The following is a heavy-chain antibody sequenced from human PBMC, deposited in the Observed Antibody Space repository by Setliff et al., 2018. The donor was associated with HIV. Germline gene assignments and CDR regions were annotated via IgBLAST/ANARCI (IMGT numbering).Heavy chain of an antibody. CDR1: GFTFSNYG. CDR3: ARSPITMVRGVSRYYYYYMDV. D-gene: IGHD3-10*01. V-gene: IGHV3-33*01. J-gene: IGHJ6*03. CDR2: IWYDGSNQ. Sequence: LRLSCAASGFTFSNYGMHWVRQAPGKGLEWVAVIWYDGSNQNYADSVKGRLTISRDNSNNTMYLQMNSLTPEDTAVYYCARSPITMVRGVSRYYYYYMDVWGKGTTVTVSS.